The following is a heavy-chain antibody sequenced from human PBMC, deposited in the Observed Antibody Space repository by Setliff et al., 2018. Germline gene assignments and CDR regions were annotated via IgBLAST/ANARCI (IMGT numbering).Heavy chain of an antibody. CDR3: LRIRLVPHGHS. D-gene: IGHD2-15*01. V-gene: IGHV4-61*09. CDR1: GGSINEANYY. J-gene: IGHJ4*02. Sequence: SETLSLTCTVSGGSINEANYYWSWIRQPAGKGLEWIGHIYTMGSTNYNPSLRSRVSISVDTSKNHFSLRLSSVAATDTAVYYCLRIRLVPHGHSWGQGTLVTVSS. CDR2: IYTMGST.